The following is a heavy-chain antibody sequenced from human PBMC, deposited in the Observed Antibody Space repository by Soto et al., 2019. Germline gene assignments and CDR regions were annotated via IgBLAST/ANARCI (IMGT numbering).Heavy chain of an antibody. D-gene: IGHD5-18*01. CDR3: ARGQLWLGDFDY. CDR1: GGSISSYY. J-gene: IGHJ4*02. Sequence: QVQLQESGPGLVKPSETLSLTCTVSGGSISSYYWSWIRQPPGKGLEWIGYIYYSGSTNYNPSLKSRVTISVDTSKNQFSLKLSSVTAADTAVYYCARGQLWLGDFDYWGQGTLVTVSS. CDR2: IYYSGST. V-gene: IGHV4-59*01.